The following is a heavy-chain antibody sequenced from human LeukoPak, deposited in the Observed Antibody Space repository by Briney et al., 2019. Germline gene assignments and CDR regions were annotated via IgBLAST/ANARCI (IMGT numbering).Heavy chain of an antibody. D-gene: IGHD6-19*01. J-gene: IGHJ4*02. V-gene: IGHV1-2*02. CDR3: ARDPEGVAVSGTGSGNGY. Sequence: ASVKVSCKASGYTFTGYYMHWVRQAPGQGLEWMGRINPNSGGTNYAQKFQGRVTMIRDTSISTAYMELSRLRSDDAAVYYCARDPEGVAVSGTGSGNGYWGQGTLVTVSS. CDR2: INPNSGGT. CDR1: GYTFTGYY.